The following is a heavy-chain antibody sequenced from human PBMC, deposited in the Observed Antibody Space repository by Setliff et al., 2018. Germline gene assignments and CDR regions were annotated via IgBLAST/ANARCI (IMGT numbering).Heavy chain of an antibody. D-gene: IGHD2-2*01. CDR3: TRHEDRNKCTSSSCYRENDAFDV. Sequence: GESLKISCKASGCIFTNYWIGWVRQMPGKGLEWMGVIYPGDSDTRYSPSFQGQVTISADKSINTAYLQWSSLKASDTAIYYCTRHEDRNKCTSSSCYRENDAFDVWGQGAMVTVSS. CDR1: GCIFTNYW. V-gene: IGHV5-51*01. CDR2: IYPGDSDT. J-gene: IGHJ3*01.